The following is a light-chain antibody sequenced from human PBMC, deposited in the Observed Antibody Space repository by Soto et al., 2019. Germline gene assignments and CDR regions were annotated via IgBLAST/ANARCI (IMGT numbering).Light chain of an antibody. CDR3: QQYGSSPQT. Sequence: EIVLTQSPGTLSLSPWERATLSCRASQRVSSDYLAWYQQKAGQAPRLLIYGASSRATDIPDRFSGRGSGTDFTLTVSSLEPEDFAVYYCQQYGSSPQTFGQGTTVEIK. V-gene: IGKV3-20*01. CDR2: GAS. J-gene: IGKJ1*01. CDR1: QRVSSDY.